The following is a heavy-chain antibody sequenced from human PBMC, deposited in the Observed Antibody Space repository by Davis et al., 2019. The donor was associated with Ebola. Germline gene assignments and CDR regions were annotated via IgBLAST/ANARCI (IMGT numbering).Heavy chain of an antibody. CDR1: GYSISSGYY. V-gene: IGHV4-38-2*02. J-gene: IGHJ6*02. Sequence: MPSETLSLTCTVSGYSISSGYYWGWIRQPPGKGLEWIGSIYHSGSTYYNPSLKSRVTISVDTSKNQFSLKLSSVTAADTAVYYCAALDTTLNDYGMDVWGQGTTVTVSS. D-gene: IGHD5-18*01. CDR3: AALDTTLNDYGMDV. CDR2: IYHSGST.